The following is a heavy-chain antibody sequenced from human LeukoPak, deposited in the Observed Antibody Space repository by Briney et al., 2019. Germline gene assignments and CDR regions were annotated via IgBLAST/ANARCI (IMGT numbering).Heavy chain of an antibody. CDR1: GGSFSGYA. CDR2: IIPIFGTA. Sequence: ASVKVSCKASGGSFSGYAISWVRQAPGQGLEWMGAIIPIFGTANYAQKFQGRVTITADESTSTAYMELSSLRSEDTAVYYCARAPVAMVFHLPDYWGQGALVTVSS. V-gene: IGHV1-69*13. D-gene: IGHD5-18*01. J-gene: IGHJ4*02. CDR3: ARAPVAMVFHLPDY.